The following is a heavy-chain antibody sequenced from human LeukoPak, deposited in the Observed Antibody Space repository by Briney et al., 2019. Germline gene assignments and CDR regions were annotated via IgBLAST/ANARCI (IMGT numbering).Heavy chain of an antibody. J-gene: IGHJ5*02. CDR3: ARDKRQQLVLGLFDP. Sequence: GASVKVSCKASGYTFTGYYMHWVRQAPGQGLEWMGWINPNSGGTNYAQKFQGRVTMTRDTSISTAYMELSRLRSDDTAVYYCARDKRQQLVLGLFDPWGQGTLVTVSS. V-gene: IGHV1-2*02. D-gene: IGHD6-13*01. CDR2: INPNSGGT. CDR1: GYTFTGYY.